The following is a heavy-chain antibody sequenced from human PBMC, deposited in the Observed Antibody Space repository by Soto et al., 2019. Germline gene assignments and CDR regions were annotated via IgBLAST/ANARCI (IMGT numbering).Heavy chain of an antibody. CDR3: ARLLVVVVIDSDGMDV. V-gene: IGHV4-59*08. Sequence: SETLSLTCTVSGGSISPYYWAWIRQSPGKGLEWIGYIYYSGTTSYNPSLKSRVTLSLETSKSQFSLRLSSVTAADTAVYYCARLLVVVVIDSDGMDVWGQGTTVTVSS. D-gene: IGHD2-15*01. CDR1: GGSISPYY. J-gene: IGHJ6*02. CDR2: IYYSGTT.